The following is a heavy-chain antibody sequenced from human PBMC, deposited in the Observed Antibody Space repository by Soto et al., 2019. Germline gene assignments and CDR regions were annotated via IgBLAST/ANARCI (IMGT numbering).Heavy chain of an antibody. J-gene: IGHJ4*02. CDR1: GFTFSNYW. V-gene: IGHV3-7*05. Sequence: PGESLKISCAASGFTFSNYWMSWVRQAPGKGLEWVANMKQDGSEKDYVGSVKGRFTISRDNAKNSLYLQMNSLTTEDTAVYYCARLITPRVLDSWGQGTLVTVSS. D-gene: IGHD1-20*01. CDR3: ARLITPRVLDS. CDR2: MKQDGSEK.